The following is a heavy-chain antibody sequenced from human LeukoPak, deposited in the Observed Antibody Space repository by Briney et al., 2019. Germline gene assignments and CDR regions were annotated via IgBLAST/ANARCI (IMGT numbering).Heavy chain of an antibody. CDR3: ARVGDCSSTSCYTADY. D-gene: IGHD2-2*02. J-gene: IGHJ4*02. Sequence: ASVKVSCKASGGTFSSYAISWVRQAPGQGLEWMGRIIPILGIANYAQKFQGRVTITTDESTSTAYMELSSLRSEDTAVYYCARVGDCSSTSCYTADYWGQGTLVTVSS. CDR2: IIPILGIA. CDR1: GGTFSSYA. V-gene: IGHV1-69*04.